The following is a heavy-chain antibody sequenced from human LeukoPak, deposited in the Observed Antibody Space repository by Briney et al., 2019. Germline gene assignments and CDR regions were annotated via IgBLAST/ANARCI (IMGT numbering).Heavy chain of an antibody. V-gene: IGHV3-30*04. J-gene: IGHJ5*01. CDR3: ARTPVPYCSCTSCYANWFDS. Sequence: GRSLRLSCAASGFTFSSYAMHWVRQAPGKGLERVAAISYDGSNSYYADSVKGRFTITRDNSKTTLYLQMNSLRAEGTAVYYCARTPVPYCSCTSCYANWFDSWGQGPLVTVSS. CDR2: ISYDGSNS. D-gene: IGHD2-2*01. CDR1: GFTFSSYA.